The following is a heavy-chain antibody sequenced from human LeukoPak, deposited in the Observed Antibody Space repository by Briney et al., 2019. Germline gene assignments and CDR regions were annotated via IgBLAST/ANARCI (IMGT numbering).Heavy chain of an antibody. Sequence: SETLSLTCTVSGGSISSNNYYWGCIRQPPGKGLEWIGEINHSGSTNYNPSLKSRVTISVDTSKNQFSLKLSSVTAADTAVYYCARGLLLGDSSGYRPFDYWGQGTLVTVSS. CDR1: GGSISSNNYY. J-gene: IGHJ4*02. CDR2: INHSGST. V-gene: IGHV4-39*07. CDR3: ARGLLLGDSSGYRPFDY. D-gene: IGHD3-22*01.